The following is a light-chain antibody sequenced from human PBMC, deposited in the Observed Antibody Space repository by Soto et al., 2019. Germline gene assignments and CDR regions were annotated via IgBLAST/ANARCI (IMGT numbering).Light chain of an antibody. CDR1: QSVSSN. CDR2: GAS. J-gene: IGKJ2*01. CDR3: QQYNNWPLMYT. V-gene: IGKV3-15*01. Sequence: EIVMTQSPATLSVSPGERATLSCRASQSVSSNLAWYQQKPGQAPMLLIYGASTRATGIPARFSGSGSGTEFTLTISSLQSEDFAVYYCQQYNNWPLMYTFGQGTKLDIK.